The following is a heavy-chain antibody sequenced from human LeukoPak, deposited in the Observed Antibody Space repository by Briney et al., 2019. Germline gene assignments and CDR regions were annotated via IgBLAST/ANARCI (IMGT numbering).Heavy chain of an antibody. Sequence: GESLKISCKSSGYSYTSYWIGWVRQMPGKGLEWMGIIYPGDSDTRYSRSFQGQVTISADKSLRTAYLQWRSLKASDTGMYYCASPLIVTPDDTFDIWGQGTMVTVSS. V-gene: IGHV5-51*01. J-gene: IGHJ3*02. CDR1: GYSYTSYW. D-gene: IGHD3-22*01. CDR2: IYPGDSDT. CDR3: ASPLIVTPDDTFDI.